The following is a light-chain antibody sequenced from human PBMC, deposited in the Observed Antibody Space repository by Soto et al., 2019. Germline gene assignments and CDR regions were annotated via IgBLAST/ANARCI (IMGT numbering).Light chain of an antibody. V-gene: IGLV2-14*01. CDR1: SSDVGGYNY. CDR2: EVS. Sequence: QSALTQPASVSGSPGQSITISCTGTSSDVGGYNYVSWYQQHPGKAPKLMIYEVSNRLSGVSNRLSGSKSGNTASLTISGLQAEDEADYYCSSYTSSSTYVFGTGTKLTVL. J-gene: IGLJ1*01. CDR3: SSYTSSSTYV.